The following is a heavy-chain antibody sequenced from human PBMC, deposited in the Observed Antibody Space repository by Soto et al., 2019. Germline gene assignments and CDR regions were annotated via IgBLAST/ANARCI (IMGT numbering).Heavy chain of an antibody. CDR3: AKPSYEFWSGYYDPVAG. Sequence: QVKLVESGGGVVQPGKSLRLSCAVSGFTFSSYGMHWVRQAPGKGLEWVALIWYDGSSKFYADSVKGRFTISRDNSKNRLSLEMSSLRAEDTAMYYCAKPSYEFWSGYYDPVAGWGQGTLVTVSS. V-gene: IGHV3-33*06. CDR1: GFTFSSYG. CDR2: IWYDGSSK. J-gene: IGHJ4*02. D-gene: IGHD3-3*01.